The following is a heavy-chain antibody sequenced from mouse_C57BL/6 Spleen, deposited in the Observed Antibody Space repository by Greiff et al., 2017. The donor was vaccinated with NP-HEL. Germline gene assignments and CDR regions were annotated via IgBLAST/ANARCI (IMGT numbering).Heavy chain of an antibody. V-gene: IGHV3-6*01. J-gene: IGHJ2*01. CDR2: ISYDGSN. CDR3: ARVLYYYGSSPYYFDY. Sequence: EVKLMESGPGLVKPSQSLSLTCSVTGYSITSGYYWNWIRQFPGNKLEWMGYISYDGSNNYNPSLKNRISITRDTSKNQFFLKLNSVTTEDTATYYCARVLYYYGSSPYYFDYWGQGTTLTVSS. CDR1: GYSITSGYY. D-gene: IGHD1-1*01.